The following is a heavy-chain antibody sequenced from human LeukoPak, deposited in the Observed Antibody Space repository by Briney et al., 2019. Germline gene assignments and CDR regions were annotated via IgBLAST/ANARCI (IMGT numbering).Heavy chain of an antibody. CDR2: IWYDGSNK. J-gene: IGHJ4*02. V-gene: IGHV3-30*19. D-gene: IGHD3-22*01. CDR1: GFTFSSYG. CDR3: ARVLNYYDSSGYYFSY. Sequence: GGSLRLSCAASGFTFSSYGMHWVRQAPGKGLEWVAVIWYDGSNKYYADSVKGRFTISRDNSKNTLYLQMNSLRAEDTAVYYCARVLNYYDSSGYYFSYWGQGTLVTVSS.